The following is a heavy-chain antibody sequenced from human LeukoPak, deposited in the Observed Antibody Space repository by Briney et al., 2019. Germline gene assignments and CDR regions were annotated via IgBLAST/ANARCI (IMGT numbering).Heavy chain of an antibody. Sequence: GGSLRLSCAASGFTFSSYSMNWVRQAPGKGLEWVSSISSSSSYIYYADSVKGRFTISRDNAKNSLYLQMNSLRAEDTAVYYCARDQGMITFGGIDGFDYWGQGTLVTVSS. CDR2: ISSSSSYI. CDR3: ARDQGMITFGGIDGFDY. V-gene: IGHV3-21*01. J-gene: IGHJ4*02. CDR1: GFTFSSYS. D-gene: IGHD3-16*01.